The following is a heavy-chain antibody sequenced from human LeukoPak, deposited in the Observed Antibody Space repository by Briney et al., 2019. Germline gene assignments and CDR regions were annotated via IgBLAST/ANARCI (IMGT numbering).Heavy chain of an antibody. Sequence: PSETLSLTCTVSGGSISSYYWSWIRQPPGKGLEWIGEINHSGSTNYNPSLKSRVTISVDTSKNQFSLKLSSVTAADTAVYYCARWGGRITMVRGVVYYGMDVWGQGTTVTVSS. CDR3: ARWGGRITMVRGVVYYGMDV. CDR1: GGSISSYY. J-gene: IGHJ6*02. D-gene: IGHD3-10*01. CDR2: INHSGST. V-gene: IGHV4-34*01.